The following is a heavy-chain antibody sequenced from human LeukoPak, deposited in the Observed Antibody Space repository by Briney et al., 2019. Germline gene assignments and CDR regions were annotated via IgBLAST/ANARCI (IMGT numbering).Heavy chain of an antibody. V-gene: IGHV1-24*01. Sequence: APVKVSCEVSGYTLTELSMHWVRQAPGKGLEWMGGFDPEDGETIYAQKFQGRVTMTEDTSTDTAYMELSSLRSEDTAVYYCATEDYSSSSLRWFDPWGQGTLVTVSS. CDR1: GYTLTELS. CDR3: ATEDYSSSSLRWFDP. D-gene: IGHD6-6*01. J-gene: IGHJ5*02. CDR2: FDPEDGET.